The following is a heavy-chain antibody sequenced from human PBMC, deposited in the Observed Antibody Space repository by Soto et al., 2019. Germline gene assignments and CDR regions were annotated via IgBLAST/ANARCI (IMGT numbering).Heavy chain of an antibody. CDR1: GDSLTSPGYY. Sequence: QVQLQESGPGLVKPSQTLSLTCSVSGDSLTSPGYYWSWVRQYPGRGLEWIGYISYSGTTYSSPSHKSRLTISLDTSKNQCSGRLTSVTAADTAVYFGARSNGGSVDFDRYGFDYWGRGTLVTVSS. CDR3: ARSNGGSVDFDRYGFDY. V-gene: IGHV4-31*03. J-gene: IGHJ4*02. D-gene: IGHD7-27*01. CDR2: ISYSGTT.